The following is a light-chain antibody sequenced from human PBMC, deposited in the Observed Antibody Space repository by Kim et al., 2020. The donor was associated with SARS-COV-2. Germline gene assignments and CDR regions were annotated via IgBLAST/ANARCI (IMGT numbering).Light chain of an antibody. CDR2: ITSDGSH. CDR1: SRHNNYA. CDR3: QTWGSGSVV. V-gene: IGLV4-69*01. J-gene: IGLJ2*01. Sequence: ALKPADTLSSRHNNYAIDGHQQQPEEGPRYLMRITSDGSHSKGDGIPARFSGSISGAEHYLTISSLQSEDEGDYYCQTWGSGSVVFGGGTQLTVL.